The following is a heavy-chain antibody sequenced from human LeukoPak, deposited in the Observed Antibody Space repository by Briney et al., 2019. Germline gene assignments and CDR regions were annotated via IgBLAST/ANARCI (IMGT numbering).Heavy chain of an antibody. V-gene: IGHV4-39*07. CDR1: GASISSNIYY. CDR2: IYYSGRT. Sequence: SETLSLTCTVSGASISSNIYYWGWIRQPPGKGLEWIGSIYYSGRTYYNPSLKSRVTISVDTSKNQFSLKLSSVTAADTAVYYCARGPGTLYYDSSGYYYDGYYYYMDVWGKGTTVTISS. CDR3: ARGPGTLYYDSSGYYYDGYYYYMDV. D-gene: IGHD3-22*01. J-gene: IGHJ6*03.